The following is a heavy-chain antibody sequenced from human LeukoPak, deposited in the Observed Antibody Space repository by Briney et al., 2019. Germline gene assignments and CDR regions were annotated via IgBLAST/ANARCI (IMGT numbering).Heavy chain of an antibody. CDR1: GYTFTSYY. J-gene: IGHJ5*02. CDR3: ARARGYSGYDINWFDP. V-gene: IGHV1-46*01. Sequence: ASVKVSCKASGYTFTSYYMHWVRQAPGQGLEWMGIINPSGGSTSYAQKFQGRVTMTGDTSTSTVYMELSSLRSEDTAVYYCARARGYSGYDINWFDPWGQGTLVTVSS. D-gene: IGHD5-12*01. CDR2: INPSGGST.